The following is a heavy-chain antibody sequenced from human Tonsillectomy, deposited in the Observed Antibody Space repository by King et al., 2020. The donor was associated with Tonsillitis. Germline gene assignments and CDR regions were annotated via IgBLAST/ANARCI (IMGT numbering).Heavy chain of an antibody. D-gene: IGHD1-26*01. J-gene: IGHJ4*02. CDR1: GGSISSYY. Sequence: QLQESGPGLVKPSETLSLTCTVSGGSISSYYWSWIRQPPGKGLEWIGYIYYSGSTNYNPSLKSRVTISVDTSKNQFSLKLSSVTAADTAVYYCAGDEGVGATSFEFDYWGQGTLVTVSS. V-gene: IGHV4-59*01. CDR3: AGDEGVGATSFEFDY. CDR2: IYYSGST.